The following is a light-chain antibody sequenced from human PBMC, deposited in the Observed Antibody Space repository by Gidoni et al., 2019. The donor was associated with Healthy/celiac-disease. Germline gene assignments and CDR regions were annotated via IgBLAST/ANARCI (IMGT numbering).Light chain of an antibody. CDR3: QSYDSSLSGAVV. J-gene: IGLJ2*01. V-gene: IGLV1-40*01. Sequence: QSVLTQPPSVSGAPGQRVLISCTASSSNIGAGYDVHWYQQLPGTAPKLLIYGNSNRPSGVPDRFSGSKSGTSASLAISGLQAEDEADYYCQSYDSSLSGAVVFGGGTKLTVL. CDR2: GNS. CDR1: SSNIGAGYD.